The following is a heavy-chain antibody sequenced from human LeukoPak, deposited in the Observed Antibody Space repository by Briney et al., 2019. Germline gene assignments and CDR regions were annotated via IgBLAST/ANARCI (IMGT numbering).Heavy chain of an antibody. CDR1: GGSFSGYY. V-gene: IGHV4-34*01. CDR3: AREKADTDPYYYYYYMDV. CDR2: INHSGST. Sequence: SETLSLTCAVYGGSFSGYYWSWIRQPPGKGLEWIGEINHSGSTNYNPSLKSRVTISVDTSKNQFSLKLSSVTAADTAVYYCAREKADTDPYYYYYYMDVWGKGTTVTISS. J-gene: IGHJ6*03.